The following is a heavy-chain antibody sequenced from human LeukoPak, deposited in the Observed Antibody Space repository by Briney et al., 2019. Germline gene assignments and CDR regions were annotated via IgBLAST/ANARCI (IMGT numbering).Heavy chain of an antibody. CDR2: INPHSGAT. D-gene: IGHD3-10*01. CDR3: SRDLLMYYSGSGEST. CDR1: GYTFTGYY. Sequence: ALVKVSCKASGYTFTGYYIHWVRQAPGQGPEWMGWINPHSGATNYAQKFQGRVTMTRDTSISTAFMELSSLRSDDTAMYYCSRDLLMYYSGSGESTWGQGTQVTVPS. V-gene: IGHV1-2*02. J-gene: IGHJ5*02.